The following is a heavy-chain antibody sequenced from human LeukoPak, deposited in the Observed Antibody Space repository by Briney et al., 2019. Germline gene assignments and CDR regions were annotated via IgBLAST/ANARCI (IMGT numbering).Heavy chain of an antibody. J-gene: IGHJ6*02. CDR1: GGSISSTNYY. CDR3: VLQYYDFWSGYSYGMDV. D-gene: IGHD3-3*01. V-gene: IGHV4-39*01. CDR2: VYYSGST. Sequence: SETLSLTCIVSGGSISSTNYYWGWIRQPPGKGLEWIGTVYYSGSTYYNPSLESRVSISADTSKNQFSLKLSSVTAADTAVYYCVLQYYDFWSGYSYGMDVWGQGTTVTVSS.